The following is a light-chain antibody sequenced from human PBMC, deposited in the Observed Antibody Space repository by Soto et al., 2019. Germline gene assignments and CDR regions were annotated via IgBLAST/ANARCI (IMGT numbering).Light chain of an antibody. Sequence: QSVLTQPPSVSGAPGQRVTISCTGSSSNIGASYNVHWYQRLPGMAPKLLIYANSNRPSGVPDRFSGSKSGTSASLAITGLQAEDEADYYCQSFDNSLSGVVFGGGTKLTVL. CDR1: SSNIGASYN. J-gene: IGLJ2*01. CDR2: ANS. V-gene: IGLV1-40*01. CDR3: QSFDNSLSGVV.